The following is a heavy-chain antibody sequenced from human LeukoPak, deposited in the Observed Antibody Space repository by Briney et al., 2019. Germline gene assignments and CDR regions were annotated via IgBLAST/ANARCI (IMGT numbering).Heavy chain of an antibody. CDR1: GFTFSTYW. CDR2: INTDANSA. Sequence: GGSLRLSCAASGFTFSTYWMHWVRQAPGKGPVWVSRINTDANSAIYADFVKGRFTISRDNAKNSLYLQMNSLRAEDTALYYCAKDHYCSSTSCPPDFDYWGQGTLVTVSS. V-gene: IGHV3-74*01. CDR3: AKDHYCSSTSCPPDFDY. J-gene: IGHJ4*02. D-gene: IGHD2-2*01.